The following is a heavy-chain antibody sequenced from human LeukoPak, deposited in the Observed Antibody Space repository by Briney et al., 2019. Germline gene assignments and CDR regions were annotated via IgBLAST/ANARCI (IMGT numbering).Heavy chain of an antibody. CDR3: AKDYCGGDCYSGWYFDL. CDR1: GYTLTELS. J-gene: IGHJ2*01. Sequence: ASVKVSCKVSGYTLTELSMHWVRQAPGKGLEWMGGFDPEDGETIYAQKFEGRVTMTEDTSTDTAYMELSSLRSEDTALYYCAKDYCGGDCYSGWYFDLWGRGTLVTVSS. CDR2: FDPEDGET. D-gene: IGHD2-21*02. V-gene: IGHV1-24*01.